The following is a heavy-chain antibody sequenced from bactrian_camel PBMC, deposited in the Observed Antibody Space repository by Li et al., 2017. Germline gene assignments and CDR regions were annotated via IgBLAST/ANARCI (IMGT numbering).Heavy chain of an antibody. CDR2: IYFGGAGGDRT. CDR1: GYASSSKC. Sequence: VQLVESGGDSVQAGGSLTLSCAVSGYASSSKCMAWFRQAGGAERELAAVIYFGGAGGDRTLHADSVKGRFTISHDKASNTVYLQMDNLKPEDTAMYQCMAERFGGLNVFMEYGGSWRGRGTQVTVS. V-gene: IGHV3S53*01. CDR3: MAERFGGLNVFMEYGGSW. D-gene: IGHD6*01. J-gene: IGHJ4*01.